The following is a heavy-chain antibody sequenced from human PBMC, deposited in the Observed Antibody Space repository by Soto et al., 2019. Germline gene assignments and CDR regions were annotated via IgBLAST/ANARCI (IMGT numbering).Heavy chain of an antibody. D-gene: IGHD3-10*01. J-gene: IGHJ6*02. Sequence: SETLSLTCAVYGGSFSGYYWSWIRQPPGKGLEWIGEINHSGSTNYNPSLKSRVTISVDTSKNQFSLKLSSVTAADTAVYYCAISEYASGYYSGMDVWGQGTAGTVS. CDR1: GGSFSGYY. V-gene: IGHV4-34*01. CDR3: AISEYASGYYSGMDV. CDR2: INHSGST.